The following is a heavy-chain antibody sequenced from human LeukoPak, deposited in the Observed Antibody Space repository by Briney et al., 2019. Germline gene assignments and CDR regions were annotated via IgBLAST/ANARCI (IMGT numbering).Heavy chain of an antibody. V-gene: IGHV4-59*01. CDR2: IYYSGST. CDR1: GGSISSYY. CDR3: ARDRRGMDV. Sequence: SETLYLTCTVSGGSISSYYWSWIRQPPGKGLEWIGYIYYSGSTNYNPSLKSRVTISVDTSKNQFSLKLSSVTAADTAVYYCARDRRGMDVWGQGTTVTVSS. J-gene: IGHJ6*02.